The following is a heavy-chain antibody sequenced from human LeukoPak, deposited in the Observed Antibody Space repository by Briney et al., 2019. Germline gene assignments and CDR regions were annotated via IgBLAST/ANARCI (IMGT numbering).Heavy chain of an antibody. J-gene: IGHJ4*02. CDR3: ARDHQGYFDY. V-gene: IGHV4-30-4*01. CDR2: IYYSGST. Sequence: SETLSLTCTVSGGSISSGDYYWSWIGQPPGKGLEWIGYIYYSGSTYYNPSLKSRVTISVDTSKNQFSLKLSSVTAADTAVYYCARDHQGYFDYWGQGTLVTVSS. CDR1: GGSISSGDYY.